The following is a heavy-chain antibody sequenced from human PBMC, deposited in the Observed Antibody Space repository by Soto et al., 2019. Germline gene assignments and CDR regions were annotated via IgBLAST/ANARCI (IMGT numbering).Heavy chain of an antibody. CDR1: GFSFDYGT. CDR3: SKGGHGDY. CDR2: IKNKASGETT. J-gene: IGHJ4*02. Sequence: GGALRLSWAASGFSFDYGTMSWFRQAPGKGVEWVGFIKNKASGETTEYAASVRGSFTISRDDFKSIAYLQMNSLKPEATAVYFCSKGGHGDYWGQGTLVTVSS. V-gene: IGHV3-49*03. D-gene: IGHD5-12*01.